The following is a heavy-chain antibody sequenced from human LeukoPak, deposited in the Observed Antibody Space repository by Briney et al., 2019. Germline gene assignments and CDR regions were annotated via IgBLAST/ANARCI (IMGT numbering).Heavy chain of an antibody. CDR3: ARDRESSSSWLLDY. CDR1: GFTFSSYG. Sequence: GGSLRLSCAASGFTFSSYGMHWVRQAPGKGLEGGAFIRYDGSNKYYADSVKGRFTISRDNSKNTLYLQMNSLRAEDTAVYYCARDRESSSSWLLDYWGQGTLVTVSS. CDR2: IRYDGSNK. D-gene: IGHD6-13*01. J-gene: IGHJ4*02. V-gene: IGHV3-30*02.